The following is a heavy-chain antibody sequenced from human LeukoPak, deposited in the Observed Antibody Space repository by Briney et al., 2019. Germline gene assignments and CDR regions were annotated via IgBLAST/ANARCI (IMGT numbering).Heavy chain of an antibody. CDR2: IYSGGST. CDR3: VKGSPYDSGGHGAY. D-gene: IGHD3-22*01. J-gene: IGHJ4*02. CDR1: GFTVSSNY. Sequence: PGGSLRLSCAASGFTVSSNYMSWVRQAPGKGLEWVSVIYSGGSTYYADSVKGRFTISRDNSRNTLYLQMSSLRPEDTAMYYCVKGSPYDSGGHGAYWGQGTLVTVSS. V-gene: IGHV3-53*05.